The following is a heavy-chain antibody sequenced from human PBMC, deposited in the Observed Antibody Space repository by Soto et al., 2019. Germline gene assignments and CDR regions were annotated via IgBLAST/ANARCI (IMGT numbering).Heavy chain of an antibody. CDR2: IYYSEST. CDR1: GGSISSSTYY. V-gene: IGHV4-39*01. Sequence: SETLSLTCTVSGGSISSSTYYWGWIRQPPGKGLEWIGSIYYSESTYYNPSLESRVTISVDTSKNQFSLKLSSVTAADTAVYYCARRESLYSTGWYGSSNWFDPWGQGTLVTVSS. CDR3: ARRESLYSTGWYGSSNWFDP. J-gene: IGHJ5*02. D-gene: IGHD6-19*01.